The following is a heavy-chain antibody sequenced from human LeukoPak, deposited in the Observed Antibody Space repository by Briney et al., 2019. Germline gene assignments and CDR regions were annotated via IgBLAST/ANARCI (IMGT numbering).Heavy chain of an antibody. J-gene: IGHJ4*02. D-gene: IGHD6-19*01. CDR3: AKPVTGSIFDY. Sequence: GGTLRLSCTASGFSITSYYMNWIRQPPGKGLEWVSHTTHSGITTHYAASVKGRFTSSRDNSKSTLYLQMNSLRAEDTAVYYWAKPVTGSIFDYWGRGTLVTVSS. CDR2: TTHSGITT. V-gene: IGHV3-23*01. CDR1: GFSITSYY.